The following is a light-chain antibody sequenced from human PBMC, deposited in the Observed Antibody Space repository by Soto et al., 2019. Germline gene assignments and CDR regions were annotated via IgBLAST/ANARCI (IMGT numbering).Light chain of an antibody. CDR3: QQYYSTPYT. CDR1: QRVLYSSNNQNY. Sequence: DIVMTQSPDSLAVSLGERATINCKSSQRVLYSSNNQNYLAWYQQKPGQPPKLLVYWASTRESGVPDRFSGSGSGTDFTLTISSLQAEDVAVYYCQQYYSTPYTFGQGTKLEI. J-gene: IGKJ2*01. CDR2: WAS. V-gene: IGKV4-1*01.